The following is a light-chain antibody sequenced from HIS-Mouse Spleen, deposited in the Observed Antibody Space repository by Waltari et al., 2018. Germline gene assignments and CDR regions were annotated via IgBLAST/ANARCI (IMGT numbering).Light chain of an antibody. V-gene: IGLV3-25*03. Sequence: SYELTQPPSVSVSPGQTARITCSGDALPKQYASWYQQKPGQAPVLVLYKDSERPSGIPERFSGSSSGTTVTLTISGVQAEDEADYYCQSADSSGTWVFGGGTKLTVL. CDR2: KDS. CDR3: QSADSSGTWV. J-gene: IGLJ3*02. CDR1: ALPKQY.